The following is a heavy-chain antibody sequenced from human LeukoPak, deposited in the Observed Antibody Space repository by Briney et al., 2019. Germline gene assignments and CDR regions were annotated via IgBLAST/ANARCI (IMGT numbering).Heavy chain of an antibody. CDR2: INNDGTAT. D-gene: IGHD3-3*01. CDR3: ARDSGHWSSYYTGGGADY. CDR1: GFTFNYFW. V-gene: IGHV3-74*01. Sequence: GGSLRLSCAASGFTFNYFWMHWVRQVPGKGLVWVSGINNDGTATYYADSVKGRFTISRDNSKNTLYLQMNSLRAEDTAVYYCARDSGHWSSYYTGGGADYWGQGTLVTVSS. J-gene: IGHJ4*02.